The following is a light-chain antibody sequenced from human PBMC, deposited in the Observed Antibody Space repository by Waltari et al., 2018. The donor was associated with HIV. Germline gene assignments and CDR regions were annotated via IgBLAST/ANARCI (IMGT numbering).Light chain of an antibody. V-gene: IGLV1-51*01. CDR2: EDK. J-gene: IGLJ2*01. CDR1: SSNTGTKF. Sequence: QSVLTQPPSVSAAPRRKVSISCSGSSSNTGTKFVSCYQQLPATAPKLLIYEDKKRPSGIPGRFSGSKSGTSATLAITGLQTGDEADYYCATWDTNLSAVIFGGGTRVTVL. CDR3: ATWDTNLSAVI.